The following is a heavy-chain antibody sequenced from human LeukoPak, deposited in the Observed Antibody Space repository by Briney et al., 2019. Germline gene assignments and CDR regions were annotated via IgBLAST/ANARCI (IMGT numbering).Heavy chain of an antibody. V-gene: IGHV5-10-1*01. D-gene: IGHD5-24*01. Sequence: RGESLKISCKGSGYSFTSYWISLVRQMPGKGLEWMGSIDPSDSYTNYSPSFQGHITISADKSITTAYLQWSSLKASDTALYYCARRMATMYYFDYWGQGTLVTVSS. J-gene: IGHJ4*02. CDR2: IDPSDSYT. CDR1: GYSFTSYW. CDR3: ARRMATMYYFDY.